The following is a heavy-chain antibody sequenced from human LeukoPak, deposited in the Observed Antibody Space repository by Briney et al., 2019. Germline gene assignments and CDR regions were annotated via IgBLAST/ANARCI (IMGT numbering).Heavy chain of an antibody. V-gene: IGHV1-3*01. Sequence: SVNVSCKASAYTFTIYSMHWVRQPPGQRLEWMGWINAGNGKTKYSQEFQGRVTITRDTSASKAYMELSSVRSDDTGVYYCARDPHYDFWSGYYGGNWFVPWGEGTLVTVSS. CDR1: AYTFTIYS. CDR3: ARDPHYDFWSGYYGGNWFVP. J-gene: IGHJ5*02. D-gene: IGHD3-3*01. CDR2: INAGNGKT.